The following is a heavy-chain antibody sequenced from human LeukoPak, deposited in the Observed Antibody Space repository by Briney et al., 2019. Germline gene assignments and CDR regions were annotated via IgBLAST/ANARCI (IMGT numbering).Heavy chain of an antibody. Sequence: GGSLRLSCAASGFTFDDYAMHWVRQAPGKGLEWVSGISWNSGSIGYADSVKGRFTISRDNAKNSLYLQMNSLRAEDTAVYYCARARDCSSTSCYPLDYWGQGTLVTVSS. CDR3: ARARDCSSTSCYPLDY. J-gene: IGHJ4*02. D-gene: IGHD2-2*01. V-gene: IGHV3-9*01. CDR1: GFTFDDYA. CDR2: ISWNSGSI.